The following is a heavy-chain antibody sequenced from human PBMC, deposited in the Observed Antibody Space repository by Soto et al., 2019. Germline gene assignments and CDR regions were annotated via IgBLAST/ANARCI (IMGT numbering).Heavy chain of an antibody. CDR3: ARGEYSYGMPFEYYYGMDV. V-gene: IGHV1-69*01. CDR1: GGTFSSYA. J-gene: IGHJ6*02. Sequence: QVQLVQSGAEVKKPGSSVKVSCKASGGTFSSYAISWVRQAPGQGLEWMGGIIPIFGTANYAQKFQGRVTITADESTSTAYMELSSLRSEDTAVYYCARGEYSYGMPFEYYYGMDVWGQGTTVTVSS. CDR2: IIPIFGTA. D-gene: IGHD5-18*01.